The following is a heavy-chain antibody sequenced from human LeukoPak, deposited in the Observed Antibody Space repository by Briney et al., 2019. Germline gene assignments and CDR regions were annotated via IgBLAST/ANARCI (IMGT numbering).Heavy chain of an antibody. Sequence: ASVKVSCKASGYTFTGYYMRWVRQAPGQGLEWMGWINPNSGGTNYAQKFQGRVTMTRDTSITTAYMELSRLRSDDTAVYYCARSSAPYYFDYWGQGTLVTVSS. V-gene: IGHV1-2*02. CDR3: ARSSAPYYFDY. CDR2: INPNSGGT. J-gene: IGHJ4*02. CDR1: GYTFTGYY.